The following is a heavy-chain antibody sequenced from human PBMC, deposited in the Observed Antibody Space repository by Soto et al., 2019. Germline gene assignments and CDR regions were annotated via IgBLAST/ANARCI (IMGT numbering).Heavy chain of an antibody. CDR3: AGQALNFDYASLY. CDR2: ISGSGGST. D-gene: IGHD4-17*01. V-gene: IGHV3-23*01. Sequence: PGGSLRLSCAASGFTFSSYSMSWVRQAPGKGLEWVSAISGSGGSTYYADSVKGRFTISRDNSKNTLYLQMNSLRAEDTAVYYCAGQALNFDYASLYWGQGTLVTVSS. CDR1: GFTFSSYS. J-gene: IGHJ4*02.